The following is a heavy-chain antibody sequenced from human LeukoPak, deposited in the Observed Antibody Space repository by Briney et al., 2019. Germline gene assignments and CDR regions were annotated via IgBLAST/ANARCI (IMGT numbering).Heavy chain of an antibody. V-gene: IGHV1-2*02. J-gene: IGHJ4*02. CDR1: GYTFAGYY. CDR3: ARTGGDLSWFYFDY. Sequence: ASVKVSGKASGYTFAGYYMHWGRQAPGQGLGWLGWSNPNSGGTNYAQQFQCRVTMTRDTSISTAYMELSRLRSDDTAVYYCARTGGDLSWFYFDYWGQGPLVTVSS. D-gene: IGHD2-21*02. CDR2: SNPNSGGT.